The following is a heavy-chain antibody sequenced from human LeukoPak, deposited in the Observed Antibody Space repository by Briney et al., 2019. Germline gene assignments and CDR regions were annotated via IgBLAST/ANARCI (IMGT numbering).Heavy chain of an antibody. CDR1: GFTFRDYY. D-gene: IGHD2-8*01. V-gene: IGHV3-11*04. Sequence: GGSLRLSCAASGFTFRDYYMRWIRQAPGKGLDWVSYIRSSGSTIYYADSLKGRFTISRDNAKNSLYLQMNSLRAEDTAVYYCARDSCTNGVCYSYFDYWGQGTMVTVSS. CDR2: IRSSGSTI. J-gene: IGHJ4*02. CDR3: ARDSCTNGVCYSYFDY.